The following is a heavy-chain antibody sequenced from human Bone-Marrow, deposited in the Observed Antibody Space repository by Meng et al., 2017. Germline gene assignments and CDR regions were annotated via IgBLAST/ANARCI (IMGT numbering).Heavy chain of an antibody. D-gene: IGHD3-22*01. CDR1: GGTFSSYA. CDR2: IIPIFGTA. Sequence: SVKVACKASGGTFSSYAISWVRQAPGQGREWMGGIIPIFGTANYAQKFQGRVTITTDESTSTAYMELSSLRSEDTAVYYCARSDSPDAFDIWGQGTMVTVSS. V-gene: IGHV1-69*05. J-gene: IGHJ3*02. CDR3: ARSDSPDAFDI.